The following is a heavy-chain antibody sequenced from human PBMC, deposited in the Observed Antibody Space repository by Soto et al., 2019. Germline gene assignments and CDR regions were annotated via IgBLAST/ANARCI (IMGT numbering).Heavy chain of an antibody. V-gene: IGHV4-34*01. J-gene: IGHJ4*02. CDR1: GGSLSGYY. D-gene: IGHD3-22*01. CDR2: INHSGST. CDR3: ARGLANYYDSSGYRYYFDY. Sequence: SSETLSLTCAVYGGSLSGYYWSWIRQPPGKGLEWIGEINHSGSTNYNPSLKSRVTISVDTSKNQFSLKLSSVTAADTAVYYCARGLANYYDSSGYRYYFDYWGQGTLVTVSS.